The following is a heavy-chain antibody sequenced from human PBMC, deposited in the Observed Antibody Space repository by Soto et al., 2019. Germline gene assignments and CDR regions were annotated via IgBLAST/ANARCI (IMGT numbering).Heavy chain of an antibody. Sequence: SETLSLTCTVSGGSISSYYWSWIRQPAGKGLEWIGRIYTSGSTNYNPSLKSRVTMSVDTSKNQFSLKLSSATAADTAVYYCARVGVAGVAAASNWFDPWGQGTLVTVSS. CDR2: IYTSGST. CDR3: ARVGVAGVAAASNWFDP. V-gene: IGHV4-4*07. J-gene: IGHJ5*02. D-gene: IGHD6-13*01. CDR1: GGSISSYY.